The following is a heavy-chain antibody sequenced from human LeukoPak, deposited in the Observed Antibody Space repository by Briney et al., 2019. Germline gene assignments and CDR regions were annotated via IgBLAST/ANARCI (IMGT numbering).Heavy chain of an antibody. D-gene: IGHD6-19*01. V-gene: IGHV3-48*01. CDR2: ISSSSSTI. Sequence: PGGALRLSCAASGFTFSSYSMNWGRQAPGEGLEWVSYISSSSSTIYYADSVKGRFTISRDNAKNSLYLQMNSLRAEDTAVYYCAKLPLAVAGEYDDFDIWGQGTMVTVSS. CDR3: AKLPLAVAGEYDDFDI. CDR1: GFTFSSYS. J-gene: IGHJ3*02.